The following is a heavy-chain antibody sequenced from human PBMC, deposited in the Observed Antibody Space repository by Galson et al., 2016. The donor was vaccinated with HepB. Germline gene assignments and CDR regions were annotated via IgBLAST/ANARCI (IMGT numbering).Heavy chain of an antibody. V-gene: IGHV1-3*04. CDR2: ITTGNGNT. CDR3: ARGILGSNYRHDALDI. Sequence: SVKVSCKASGYTFTTYAFHWVRQAPGQSLEWMGCITTGNGNTEYSRKFQGRVTFTRGTSASTAYMELISLRSEDTAVYYCARGILGSNYRHDALDIWGQGTAVTVSS. D-gene: IGHD1-26*01. CDR1: GYTFTTYA. J-gene: IGHJ3*02.